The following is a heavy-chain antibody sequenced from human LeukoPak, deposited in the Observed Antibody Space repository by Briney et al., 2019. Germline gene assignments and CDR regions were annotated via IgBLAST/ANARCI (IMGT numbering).Heavy chain of an antibody. J-gene: IGHJ4*02. CDR3: ARPVSTVTTVFDY. CDR2: IYYSGST. CDR1: GVSISSYY. Sequence: SETLSLTCTVSGVSISSYYWSWLRQPPGKGLEWVGYIYYSGSTNYNPSLKSRVTISVDTSKNRFSLKLSSVTAADTAVYYCARPVSTVTTVFDYWGQGTLVTVSS. D-gene: IGHD4-17*01. V-gene: IGHV4-59*01.